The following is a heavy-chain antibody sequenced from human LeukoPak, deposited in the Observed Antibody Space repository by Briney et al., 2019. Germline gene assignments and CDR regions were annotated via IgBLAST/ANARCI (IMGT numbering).Heavy chain of an antibody. CDR3: AKDLDPDHGPPSFGVVITAIDY. V-gene: IGHV3-23*01. Sequence: GGSLRLSCAASGFTFSNYAMTWVRQAPGKGLEWVSSINGGGGGTYYADSVKGRFTISRDNSKNTLYLQMNSLRAEDTAVYYCAKDLDPDHGPPSFGVVITAIDYWGQGTLVTVSS. CDR2: INGGGGGT. J-gene: IGHJ4*02. D-gene: IGHD3-3*01. CDR1: GFTFSNYA.